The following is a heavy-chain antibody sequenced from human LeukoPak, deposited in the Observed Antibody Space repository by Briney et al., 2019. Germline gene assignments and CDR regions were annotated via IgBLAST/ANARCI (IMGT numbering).Heavy chain of an antibody. Sequence: PGGSLRLSCAASGFTFSSYEMNWVRQAPGKGLEWVSYISSSSTYIYYADSVKGRFTISRDNAKNSLYLQMNSLRAEDTAVYYCARDMTTASFDNWGQGTLVTVSS. CDR1: GFTFSSYE. V-gene: IGHV3-21*01. CDR2: ISSSSTYI. CDR3: ARDMTTASFDN. J-gene: IGHJ4*02. D-gene: IGHD4-17*01.